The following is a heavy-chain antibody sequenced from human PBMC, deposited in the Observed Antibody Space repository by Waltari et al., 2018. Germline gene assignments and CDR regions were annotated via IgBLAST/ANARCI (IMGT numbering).Heavy chain of an antibody. V-gene: IGHV1-24*01. J-gene: IGHJ4*02. Sequence: QVQLVQSGAAVNKPGASVKVSCKVSGYTLTELSMHWIRQAPGKGLEWMGGFEPEDGETIYAQKFQGRVTMTEDTSTDTAYMELSSLRSEDTAVYYCATGPHLLGNLDYWGQGTLVTVSS. D-gene: IGHD7-27*01. CDR1: GYTLTELS. CDR3: ATGPHLLGNLDY. CDR2: FEPEDGET.